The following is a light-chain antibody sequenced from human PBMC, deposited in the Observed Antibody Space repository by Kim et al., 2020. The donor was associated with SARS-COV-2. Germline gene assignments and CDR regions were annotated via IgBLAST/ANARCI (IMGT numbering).Light chain of an antibody. CDR2: DAS. J-gene: IGKJ4*01. V-gene: IGKV1-5*01. CDR3: QQSYSTPLT. CDR1: QSISSW. Sequence: DIQMTQSPSTLSASVGDRVTITCRASQSISSWLSWYQQKPGKAPKLLIYDASSLESGVPSRFSGSGSGTDFTLTISSLQPEDFATYFCQQSYSTPLTCGGGTKVEIK.